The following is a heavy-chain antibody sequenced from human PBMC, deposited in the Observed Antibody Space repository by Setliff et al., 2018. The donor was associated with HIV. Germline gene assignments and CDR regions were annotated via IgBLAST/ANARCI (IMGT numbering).Heavy chain of an antibody. D-gene: IGHD6-6*01. CDR3: AREGSSSLAFDI. CDR1: GFSVSDNY. J-gene: IGHJ3*02. V-gene: IGHV3-66*02. Sequence: LRLSCAASGFSVSDNYMSWVRQAPGKGLEWVSVIYSGGSTYYADSVKGRFTISRDNSKSTLYLQMNSLRAEDTAVYYCAREGSSSLAFDIWGQGTMVTVSS. CDR2: IYSGGST.